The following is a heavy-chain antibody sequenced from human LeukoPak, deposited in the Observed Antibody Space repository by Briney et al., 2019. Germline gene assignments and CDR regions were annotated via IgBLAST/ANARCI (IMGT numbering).Heavy chain of an antibody. CDR3: ARDTQRATGRFGP. CDR1: GYTFTSYG. CDR2: IIPIFGTA. D-gene: IGHD5-24*01. Sequence: ASVKVSCKASGYTFTSYGISWVRQAPGQGLEWMGGIIPIFGTANYAQKFQGRVTITADESTSTAYMELSSLRSEDTAVYYCARDTQRATGRFGPWGQGTLVTVSS. J-gene: IGHJ5*02. V-gene: IGHV1-69*13.